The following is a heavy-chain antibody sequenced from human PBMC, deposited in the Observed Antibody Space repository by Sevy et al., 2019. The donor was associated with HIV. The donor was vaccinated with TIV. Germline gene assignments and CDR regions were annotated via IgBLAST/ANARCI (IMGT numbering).Heavy chain of an antibody. V-gene: IGHV3-33*01. CDR3: ARDPHEIMLSGSYYLY. J-gene: IGHJ4*02. Sequence: GGSLRLFCAASGFIFSYYGMHWVRQAPGKGLEWVAVIWYDGSNTIYADSVKGRFTISRDNSKNILYLQMNSLRDEDTAVYYCARDPHEIMLSGSYYLYWGQGTRVTVSS. D-gene: IGHD1-26*01. CDR1: GFIFSYYG. CDR2: IWYDGSNT.